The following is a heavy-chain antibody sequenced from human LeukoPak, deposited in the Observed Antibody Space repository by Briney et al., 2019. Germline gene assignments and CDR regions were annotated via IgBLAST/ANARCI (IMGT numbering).Heavy chain of an antibody. D-gene: IGHD3-10*01. CDR2: IIPIFGTA. CDR1: GGTFSSYA. V-gene: IGHV1-69*13. Sequence: ASVKVSCKASGGTFSSYAISWVRQAPGQGLEWMGGIIPIFGTANYAQKFQGRVTITADESTSTAYMELSSLRSEDTAVYYCARGPPRLTYYYGSGSYLDAFDIWGQGTMVTVSS. CDR3: ARGPPRLTYYYGSGSYLDAFDI. J-gene: IGHJ3*02.